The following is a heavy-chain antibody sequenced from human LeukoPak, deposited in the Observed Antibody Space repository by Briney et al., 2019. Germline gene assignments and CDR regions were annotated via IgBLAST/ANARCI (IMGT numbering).Heavy chain of an antibody. CDR3: TTQYYYDSSGSEPSTYYFDY. D-gene: IGHD3-22*01. Sequence: GRSLRLSCAASGFTFSGSAMQWVRQASGKGLEWVGRIRSKPNSYATAYGASVKGRFTISRDDSKNTAYLQMNSLKTEDTAVYYCTTQYYYDSSGSEPSTYYFDYWGQGTLVTVSS. CDR2: IRSKPNSYAT. J-gene: IGHJ4*02. CDR1: GFTFSGSA. V-gene: IGHV3-73*01.